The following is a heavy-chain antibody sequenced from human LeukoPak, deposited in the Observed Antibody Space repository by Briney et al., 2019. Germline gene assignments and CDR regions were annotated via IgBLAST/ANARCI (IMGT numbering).Heavy chain of an antibody. CDR1: GFSFSSYA. J-gene: IGHJ4*02. V-gene: IGHV3-30*02. D-gene: IGHD2-15*01. CDR3: AKLVVVAATRQNY. Sequence: PGGSLRLSCAASGFSFSSYAMSWVRQAPGKGLEWVAFIRYDGSNKYYADSVKGRFTISRDNSKNTLYLQMNSLRAEDTAVYYCAKLVVVAATRQNYWGQGTLVTVSS. CDR2: IRYDGSNK.